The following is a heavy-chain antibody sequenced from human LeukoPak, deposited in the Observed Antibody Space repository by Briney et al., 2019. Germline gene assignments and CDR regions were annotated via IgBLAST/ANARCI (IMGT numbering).Heavy chain of an antibody. CDR3: ARGGGTYYYDSSGLPLLPFDY. J-gene: IGHJ4*02. CDR2: IYYSGST. D-gene: IGHD3-22*01. CDR1: GGSISSSSYY. V-gene: IGHV4-39*07. Sequence: PSETLSLTCTVSGGSISSSSYYWGWIRQPPGKGLEWIGSIYYSGSTYYNPSLKSRVTISVDTSKIQFSLKLSSVTAADTAVYYCARGGGTYYYDSSGLPLLPFDYWGQGTLVTVSS.